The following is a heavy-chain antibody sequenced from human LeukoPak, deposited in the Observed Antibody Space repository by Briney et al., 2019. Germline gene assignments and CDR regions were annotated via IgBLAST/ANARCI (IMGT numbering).Heavy chain of an antibody. J-gene: IGHJ6*04. CDR3: AELGITMIGGV. V-gene: IGHV3-48*03. D-gene: IGHD3-10*02. Sequence: PGGSLRLSCAASGFTVSSYVMNWVRQAPGKGLEWVSYISSSGSTIYYADSVKGRFTISRDNAKNSLYLQMNSLRAEDTAVYYCAELGITMIGGVWGKGTTVTISS. CDR1: GFTVSSYV. CDR2: ISSSGSTI.